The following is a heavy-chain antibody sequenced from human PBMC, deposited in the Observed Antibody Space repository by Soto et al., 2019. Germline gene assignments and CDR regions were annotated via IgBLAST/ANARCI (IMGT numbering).Heavy chain of an antibody. CDR2: ISDDGTNK. Sequence: QVQLVESGGGVVQPGRSLRLSCAASEFTFSDYAMHWVRQAPGKGLEWLAVISDDGTNKFYADSMKDRFTISRDNSKSTLSLQLTSLGPEDTALYYCARAHYHDSSGPSVHAFDIWGQGTLVTVSS. J-gene: IGHJ3*02. D-gene: IGHD3-22*01. V-gene: IGHV3-30-3*01. CDR3: ARAHYHDSSGPSVHAFDI. CDR1: EFTFSDYA.